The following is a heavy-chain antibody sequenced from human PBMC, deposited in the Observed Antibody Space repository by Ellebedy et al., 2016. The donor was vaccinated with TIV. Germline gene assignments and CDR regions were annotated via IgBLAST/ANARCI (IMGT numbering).Heavy chain of an antibody. CDR3: ARSEGSGWYGEAFDI. CDR2: INPSGGST. Sequence: ASVKVSCXASGYTFTSYYMHWVRQAPGQGLEWMGIINPSGGSTSYAQKFQGRVTMTRDTSTSTVYMELSSLRSEDTAVYYCARSEGSGWYGEAFDIWGQGTMVTVSS. V-gene: IGHV1-46*03. CDR1: GYTFTSYY. D-gene: IGHD6-19*01. J-gene: IGHJ3*02.